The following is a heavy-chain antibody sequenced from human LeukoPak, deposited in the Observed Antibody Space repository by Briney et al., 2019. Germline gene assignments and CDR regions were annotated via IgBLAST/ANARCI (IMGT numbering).Heavy chain of an antibody. D-gene: IGHD5-18*01. V-gene: IGHV4-34*01. CDR3: ARASYSYGYEDY. J-gene: IGHJ4*02. Sequence: SETLSLTCAVYGGSFSGYYWSWIRQPPGKGLEWIGEINHNGSTNYNPSLKSRVTISVDTSKNQFSLKLSSVTAADTAVYYCARASYSYGYEDYWGQGTLVTVSS. CDR2: INHNGST. CDR1: GGSFSGYY.